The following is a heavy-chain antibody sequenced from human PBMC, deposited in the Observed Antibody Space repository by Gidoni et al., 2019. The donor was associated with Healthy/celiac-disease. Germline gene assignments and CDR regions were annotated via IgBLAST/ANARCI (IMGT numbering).Heavy chain of an antibody. V-gene: IGHV4-34*01. D-gene: IGHD3-10*01. CDR2: INHSGST. CDR1: GGSFSGYY. J-gene: IGHJ4*02. CDR3: ARAVKGGLLLFFDY. Sequence: QVQLQQWGAGLLKPSETLSLTCAVYGGSFSGYYWSWIRQPPGKGLEWIGEINHSGSTNYNPSLKRRVTISVDTSKNQFSLKLSSVTAADTAVYYCARAVKGGLLLFFDYWGQGTLVTVSS.